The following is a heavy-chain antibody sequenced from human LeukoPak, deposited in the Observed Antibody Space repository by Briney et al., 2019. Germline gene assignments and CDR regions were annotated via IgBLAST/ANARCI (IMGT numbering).Heavy chain of an antibody. CDR2: ISYDGSNK. Sequence: GGSLRLSCAASGFTFSSYGMHWVRQAPGKGLEWVAVISYDGSNKYYADSVKGRFTISRDNSKNTLYLQMNSLRAEDTAVYYCARIRDDYNPLDYRGQGTLVTVSS. CDR3: ARIRDDYNPLDY. CDR1: GFTFSSYG. D-gene: IGHD5-24*01. V-gene: IGHV3-30*03. J-gene: IGHJ4*02.